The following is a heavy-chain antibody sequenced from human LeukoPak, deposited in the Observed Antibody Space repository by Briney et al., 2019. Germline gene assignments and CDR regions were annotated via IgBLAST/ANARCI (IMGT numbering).Heavy chain of an antibody. CDR2: IYYSGST. D-gene: IGHD3-10*01. V-gene: IGHV4-59*01. CDR1: GGSISSYY. Sequence: PSETLSLTCTVSGGSISSYYWSWIRQPPGKGLEWIGYIYYSGSTNYNPPLKSRVTISVDTSKNQFSLKLSSVTAADTAVYYCARALDYGSGSLHYYMDVWGKGTTVTVSS. CDR3: ARALDYGSGSLHYYMDV. J-gene: IGHJ6*03.